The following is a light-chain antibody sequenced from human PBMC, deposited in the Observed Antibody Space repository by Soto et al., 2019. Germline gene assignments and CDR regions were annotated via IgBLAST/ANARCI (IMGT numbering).Light chain of an antibody. CDR1: QGIGSH. V-gene: IGKV1-9*01. J-gene: IGKJ1*01. CDR3: QQLIRYPRT. CDR2: AAS. Sequence: DIQLTQSPSFLSASVGDRVSMTCRASQGIGSHLAWYQQKPGKAPKLLIYAASTLQTGVPSRFSGSGSGTEFTLTISSLQPEDFATYYCQQLIRYPRTFGQGTKVEIK.